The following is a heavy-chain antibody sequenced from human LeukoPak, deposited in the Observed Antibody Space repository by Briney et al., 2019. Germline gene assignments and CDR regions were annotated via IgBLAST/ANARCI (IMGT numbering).Heavy chain of an antibody. CDR3: ASDSSGSLTLDY. J-gene: IGHJ4*02. CDR2: INHSGST. Sequence: PSETLSLTCAVYGGSFSGYYWSWIRQPPGKGLEWIGEINHSGSTNYNPSLKSRVTISVDTSKNQFSLKLSSATAADTAVYYCASDSSGSLTLDYWGQGTLVTVSS. V-gene: IGHV4-34*01. CDR1: GGSFSGYY. D-gene: IGHD3-22*01.